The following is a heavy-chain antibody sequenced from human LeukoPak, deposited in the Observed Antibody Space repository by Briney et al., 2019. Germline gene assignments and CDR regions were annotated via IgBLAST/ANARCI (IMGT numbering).Heavy chain of an antibody. CDR3: ARGPTISETGYFDY. V-gene: IGHV4-34*01. CDR2: VNHRGDT. D-gene: IGHD1-1*01. Sequence: SETLSLTCAAYGGSFTGYYWSWIRQSPGEGRQWIAEVNHRGDTNYNPSVKGGVTISVDTSKNQFSLKVTSLTAEDTAVYYCARGPTISETGYFDYWGQGTLVTVSS. J-gene: IGHJ4*03. CDR1: GGSFTGYY.